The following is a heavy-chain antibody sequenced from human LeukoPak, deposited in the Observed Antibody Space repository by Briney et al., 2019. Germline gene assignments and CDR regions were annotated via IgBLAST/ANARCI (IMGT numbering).Heavy chain of an antibody. J-gene: IGHJ4*02. CDR1: GFTFSSYA. CDR3: AKVDGSGAHAPHYFDY. D-gene: IGHD3-10*01. Sequence: GGSLRLSCAASGFTFSSYAMSWVRQAPGKGLEWVSAICGSGGCTYYADSVKGRFTISRDNSKNTLYLQMNSLRAEDTAVYYCAKVDGSGAHAPHYFDYWGQGTLITVSS. V-gene: IGHV3-23*01. CDR2: ICGSGGCT.